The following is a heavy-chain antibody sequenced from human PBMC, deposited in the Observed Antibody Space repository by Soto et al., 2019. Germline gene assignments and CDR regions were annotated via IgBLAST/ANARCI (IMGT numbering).Heavy chain of an antibody. J-gene: IGHJ5*02. V-gene: IGHV4-39*07. CDR2: IYYSGNT. CDR1: GDPINSGTYS. D-gene: IGHD2-8*02. CDR3: ARTPIGYCSGGTCSNWFDP. Sequence: PSETLSLTCTVSGDPINSGTYSWGWIRQPPGKGLEDIGTIYYSGNTYVRPSLKSRVSMSVDPSKNQVSLRLTSVTATDTAVYYCARTPIGYCSGGTCSNWFDPWGQGTLVTVSS.